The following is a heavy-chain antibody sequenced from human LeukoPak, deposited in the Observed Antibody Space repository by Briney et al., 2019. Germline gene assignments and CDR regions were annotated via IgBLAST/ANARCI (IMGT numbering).Heavy chain of an antibody. V-gene: IGHV4-39*01. J-gene: IGHJ4*02. D-gene: IGHD6-19*01. CDR1: GGSISSSSYY. CDR3: ARLLTAYSSGWPHYFDY. CDR2: IYYSGST. Sequence: SETLSLTCTVSGGSISSSSYYWGWIRQPPGKGLEWIGSIYYSGSTYYNPSLKSRVTIPVDTSKNQFSLKLSSVTAADTAVYYCARLLTAYSSGWPHYFDYWGQGTLVTVSS.